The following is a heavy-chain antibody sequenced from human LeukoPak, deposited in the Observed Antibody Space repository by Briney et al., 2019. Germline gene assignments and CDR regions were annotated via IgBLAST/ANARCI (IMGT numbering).Heavy chain of an antibody. CDR1: GFNFSTYT. CDR2: ISSSSSTK. Sequence: AGGSLRLSCAASGFNFSTYTMNWVRQAPGRGLEWISYISSSSSTKYYADSVKGRFTISRDNAKNSLYLQMNSLRAEDTAVYYCARGTLYDLVAGYALDFFDFWGQGTLVTVSS. CDR3: ARGTLYDLVAGYALDFFDF. J-gene: IGHJ4*02. D-gene: IGHD3-9*01. V-gene: IGHV3-48*04.